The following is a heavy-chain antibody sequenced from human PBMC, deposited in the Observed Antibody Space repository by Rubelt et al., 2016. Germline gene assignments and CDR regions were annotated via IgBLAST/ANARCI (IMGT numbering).Heavy chain of an antibody. Sequence: QVQLQQWGAGLLKPSETLSLTCAVYGGSFSGYYWSWIRQPPGKGLEWIGEINHSGSTNYNPSLKSGGTNPVATSKSKFPLKLSVGTAADTAVYYCARGPNYYGSGGYAVWGQGTLVTVSS. J-gene: IGHJ4*02. D-gene: IGHD3-10*01. V-gene: IGHV4-34*01. CDR1: GGSFSGYY. CDR3: ARGPNYYGSGGYAV. CDR2: INHSGST.